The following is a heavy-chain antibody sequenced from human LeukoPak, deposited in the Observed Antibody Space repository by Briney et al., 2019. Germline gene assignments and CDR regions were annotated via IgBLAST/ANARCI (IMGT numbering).Heavy chain of an antibody. D-gene: IGHD6-19*01. CDR1: GFTFSSYS. J-gene: IGHJ3*02. CDR3: ARVRPGYSSGWPNDAFDI. V-gene: IGHV3-21*01. CDR2: ISSSSSYI. Sequence: GGSLRLSCAASGFTFSSYSMNWVRQAPGKGLEWVSSISSSSSYIYYADSVKGRFTISRDNAKNSLYLQMNSLRAEDTAVYYCARVRPGYSSGWPNDAFDIWGQGTMVTVSS.